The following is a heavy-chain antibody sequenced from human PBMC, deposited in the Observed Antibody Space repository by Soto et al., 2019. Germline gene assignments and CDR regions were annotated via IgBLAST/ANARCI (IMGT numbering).Heavy chain of an antibody. CDR2: IYSSAST. V-gene: IGHV4-61*01. D-gene: IGHD2-2*02. J-gene: IGHJ6*02. CDR1: GGSVSSDTHY. Sequence: QVQLQESGPGLVKPSETLSLTCTVSGGSVSSDTHYWSWIRQPPGKRLEWIGFIYSSASTNYNPSLKCRVTVSVDTAKTRFSLKLRSVIVADTAVYHCARFVRSCSGTTCYTRADVWGQRTTVTVAS. CDR3: ARFVRSCSGTTCYTRADV.